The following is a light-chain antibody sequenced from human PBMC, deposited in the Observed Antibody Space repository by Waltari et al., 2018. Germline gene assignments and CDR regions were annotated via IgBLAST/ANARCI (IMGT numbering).Light chain of an antibody. CDR2: LVS. Sequence: DVVLRKAPLSLPVTLDQSASISCSARQSLVHSNGNTYLNWFHQRPGQSPRRLIYLVSNRDSGVPARFSGSGSDTDFTLKINRVEAEDVGIYYCLQGTHWPPHTFGQGTKVEI. V-gene: IGKV2-30*02. CDR3: LQGTHWPPHT. J-gene: IGKJ2*01. CDR1: QSLVHSNGNTY.